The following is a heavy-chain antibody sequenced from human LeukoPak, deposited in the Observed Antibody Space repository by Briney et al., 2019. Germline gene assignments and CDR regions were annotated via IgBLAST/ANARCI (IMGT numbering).Heavy chain of an antibody. CDR1: GYSISSGYY. CDR2: IYYSGST. V-gene: IGHV4-38-2*02. J-gene: IGHJ6*03. CDR3: ARVGCSGGSCYRLRYYMDV. Sequence: TSETLSLTCTVSGYSISSGYYWGWIRQPPGKGLEWIGSIYYSGSTYCKPSLKSRLTISVDTSKNQFSLNLSSVTAADTAVYYCARVGCSGGSCYRLRYYMDVWGKGTTVTVSS. D-gene: IGHD2-15*01.